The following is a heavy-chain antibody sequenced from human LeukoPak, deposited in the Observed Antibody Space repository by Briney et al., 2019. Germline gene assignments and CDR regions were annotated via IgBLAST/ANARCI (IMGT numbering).Heavy chain of an antibody. CDR1: GFTFSSYG. D-gene: IGHD6-19*01. CDR3: AKDRYSSGWYYFDY. Sequence: PGRSLRLSCAASGFTFSSYGMHWVRQAPGKGLEWVAVISYDGSNKYYADSVKGRFTISRDNSKNTLYLQMNSLRAEDTAVHYCAKDRYSSGWYYFDYWGQGTLVTVSS. CDR2: ISYDGSNK. J-gene: IGHJ4*02. V-gene: IGHV3-30*18.